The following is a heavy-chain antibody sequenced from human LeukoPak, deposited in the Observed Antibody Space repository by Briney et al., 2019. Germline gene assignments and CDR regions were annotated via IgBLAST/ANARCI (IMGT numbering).Heavy chain of an antibody. Sequence: PGGSLRLSCAASRFTFSSYWMSWVRQAPGKGLDWVANIKEDGSKIYYVDSVKGRFTISRDNAKNSLYLQMNSLRAEDTAVYYCARIGCSSSSCYWGGYYFYYYMDVWGKGTTVTVSS. CDR2: IKEDGSKI. CDR3: ARIGCSSSSCYWGGYYFYYYMDV. CDR1: RFTFSSYW. D-gene: IGHD2-2*01. V-gene: IGHV3-7*01. J-gene: IGHJ6*03.